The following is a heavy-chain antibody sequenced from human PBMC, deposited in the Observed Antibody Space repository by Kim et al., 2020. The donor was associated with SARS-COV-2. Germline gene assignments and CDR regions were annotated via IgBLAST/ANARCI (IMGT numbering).Heavy chain of an antibody. Sequence: GGSLRLSCAASGFTFSSYAMHWVRQAPGKGLEWVAVMSYDGSNKYYVDSVKGRFTISRDNSKNTLYLQMNSLRAEDTAVYYCARDPDQQLVFLEPEGGYFDYWGQGTLVTVSS. D-gene: IGHD6-13*01. J-gene: IGHJ4*02. CDR3: ARDPDQQLVFLEPEGGYFDY. CDR2: MSYDGSNK. V-gene: IGHV3-30*04. CDR1: GFTFSSYA.